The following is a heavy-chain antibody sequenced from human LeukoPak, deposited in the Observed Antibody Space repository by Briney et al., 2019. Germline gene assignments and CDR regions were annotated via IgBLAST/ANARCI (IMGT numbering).Heavy chain of an antibody. V-gene: IGHV1-2*02. D-gene: IGHD1-26*01. CDR1: GYTLTELS. J-gene: IGHJ5*02. CDR3: ARVVGATNNWFDP. CDR2: INPNSGGT. Sequence: ASVKVSCKVSGYTLTELSMHWVRQAPGQGLEWMGWINPNSGGTNYAQKFQGRVTMTRDTSISTAYMELSRLRSDDTAVYYCARVVGATNNWFDPWGQGTLVTVSS.